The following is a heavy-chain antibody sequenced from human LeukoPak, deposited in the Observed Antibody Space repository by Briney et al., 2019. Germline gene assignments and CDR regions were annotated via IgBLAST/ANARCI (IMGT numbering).Heavy chain of an antibody. CDR1: GGSISSSSYY. J-gene: IGHJ4*02. CDR2: IYYSGST. V-gene: IGHV4-39*01. D-gene: IGHD1-26*01. CDR3: ARQLVRSGSYSDY. Sequence: PSETLSLTCTVSGGSISSSSYYWGWIRQPPGKGLEWIGSIYYSGSTYYNPSLKSRVTISVDTSKNQFSLKLSSVTAADTAVYYCARQLVRSGSYSDYWGQGTLVTVSS.